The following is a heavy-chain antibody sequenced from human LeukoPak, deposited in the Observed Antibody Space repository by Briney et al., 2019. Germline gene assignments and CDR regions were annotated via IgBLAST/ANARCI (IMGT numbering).Heavy chain of an antibody. CDR3: ASMYYDILTGYYSYYYYGMDV. D-gene: IGHD3-9*01. J-gene: IGHJ6*02. V-gene: IGHV3-21*01. CDR1: GFTFSSYS. CDR2: ISSSSSYI. Sequence: GGSLRLSCAASGFTFSSYSMNWVRQAPGKGLEWVSSISSSSSYIYYADPVKGRFTISRDNAKNSLYLQMNSLRAEDTAVYYCASMYYDILTGYYSYYYYGMDVWGQGTTVTVSS.